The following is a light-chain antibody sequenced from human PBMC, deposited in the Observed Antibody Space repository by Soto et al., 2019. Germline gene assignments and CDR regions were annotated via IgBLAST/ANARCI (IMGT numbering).Light chain of an antibody. CDR3: QQCHSFPIT. CDR2: AAS. Sequence: DIQMTQTPSSVSATGGDRVTITCRASQNIDKWLAWYQQKPGKAPHLLIYAASTLQSGVPSRFSGSGSGTDFTLTINSLQPEDFGTYYCQQCHSFPITFGQGTRLEI. V-gene: IGKV1-12*01. CDR1: QNIDKW. J-gene: IGKJ5*01.